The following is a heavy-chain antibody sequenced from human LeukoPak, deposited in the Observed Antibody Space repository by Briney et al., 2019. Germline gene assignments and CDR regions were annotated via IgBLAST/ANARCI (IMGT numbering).Heavy chain of an antibody. J-gene: IGHJ6*03. V-gene: IGHV3-30*04. CDR2: ISYDGSNK. CDR1: GFTFSSYA. CDR3: ARLGFPVYYYYMDV. D-gene: IGHD2-15*01. Sequence: GGSLRLSCAASGFTFSSYAMHWVRQAPGKGLEWVAVISYDGSNKYYADSVKGRFTISRDNSKNTLYLQMNSLRAEDTAVYYCARLGFPVYYYYMDVWGKGTTVSVSS.